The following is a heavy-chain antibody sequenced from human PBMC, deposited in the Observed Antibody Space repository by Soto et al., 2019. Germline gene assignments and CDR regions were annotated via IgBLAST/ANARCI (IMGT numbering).Heavy chain of an antibody. CDR3: LRGRAFSE. D-gene: IGHD3-3*02. J-gene: IGHJ4*02. Sequence: EVQLVESGGGFVQPGGSLSLSCTVSGFTFNHYWMNWVRQAPGKRMVWLANIRQDGSDKYYVDSVKGRCTISRDNAKNSLYLPMNTLIAEDTAVYYCLRGRAFSEWGQGPLVTVSS. CDR2: IRQDGSDK. CDR1: GFTFNHYW. V-gene: IGHV3-7*01.